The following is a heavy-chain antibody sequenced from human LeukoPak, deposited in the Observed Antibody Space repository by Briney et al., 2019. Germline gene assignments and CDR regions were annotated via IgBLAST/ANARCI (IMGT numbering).Heavy chain of an antibody. V-gene: IGHV3-66*01. Sequence: GGSLRLSCAASGFTFSSYSMNWVRQAPGKGLEWVSVIFSGGSTYYADSVRGRFTISRDNSKNTLYLQMNSLKAEDTAMYYCAKTTIMGATRWFDPWGQGTLVTVSS. CDR3: AKTTIMGATRWFDP. D-gene: IGHD1-26*01. CDR2: IFSGGST. J-gene: IGHJ5*02. CDR1: GFTFSSYS.